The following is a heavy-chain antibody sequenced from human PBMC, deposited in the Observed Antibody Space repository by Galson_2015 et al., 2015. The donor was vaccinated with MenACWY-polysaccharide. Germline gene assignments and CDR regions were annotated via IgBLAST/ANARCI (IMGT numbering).Heavy chain of an antibody. Sequence: ETLSLTCAVSDCSIRSGYFWGWIRQPPGKGLEWIASIFHSGTTYYNPSLKSRVTISVDTSKNQFSLKLSSVTAADTAVYYCARVEKYSGSFYILYWGQGTLVTVSS. CDR3: ARVEKYSGSFYILY. V-gene: IGHV4-38-2*01. J-gene: IGHJ4*02. D-gene: IGHD1-26*01. CDR2: IFHSGTT. CDR1: DCSIRSGYF.